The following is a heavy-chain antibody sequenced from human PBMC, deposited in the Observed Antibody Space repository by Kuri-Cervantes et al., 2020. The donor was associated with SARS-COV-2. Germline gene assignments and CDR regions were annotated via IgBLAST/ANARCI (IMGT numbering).Heavy chain of an antibody. J-gene: IGHJ5*02. Sequence: SETLSLTCTVSGGSISSYYWRWIRQPPGKGLEWIGYIYYSGSTNYNPSLKSRVTISVDTSENQFSLKLSSVTAAATAVYCCAARMVRGVIDWFDPWGQGTLVTVSS. V-gene: IGHV4-59*01. CDR1: GGSISSYY. D-gene: IGHD3-10*01. CDR3: AARMVRGVIDWFDP. CDR2: IYYSGST.